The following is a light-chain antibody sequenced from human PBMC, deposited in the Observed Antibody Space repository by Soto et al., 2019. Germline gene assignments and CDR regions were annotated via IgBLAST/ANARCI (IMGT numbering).Light chain of an antibody. CDR3: SSYTNTTTVL. V-gene: IGLV2-14*01. CDR1: STDVGAYNF. Sequence: QSALTQPASVSGSPGQSITISCTGTSTDVGAYNFVSWYQQYPGKAPKLMIYDVNYRPPGISYRFSGSKSGNTASLIISGLQTEDEADYYCSSYTNTTTVLCGGGTKLTVL. J-gene: IGLJ2*01. CDR2: DVN.